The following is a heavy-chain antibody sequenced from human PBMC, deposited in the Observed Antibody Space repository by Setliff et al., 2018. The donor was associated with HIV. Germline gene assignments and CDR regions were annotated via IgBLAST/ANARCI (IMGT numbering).Heavy chain of an antibody. J-gene: IGHJ6*03. D-gene: IGHD1-20*01. V-gene: IGHV4-39*07. CDR1: GDSFNGSHYL. CDR2: VYYNWAT. Sequence: PSETLSLTCTVSGDSFNGSHYLWGWIRQPPGKGLEWVGNVYYNWATYYNPSLKNRVTISVDTSKNQFSLRLTSVTAADTAVYYCARGIGTRYNYYMDVWGIGTTVTVSS. CDR3: ARGIGTRYNYYMDV.